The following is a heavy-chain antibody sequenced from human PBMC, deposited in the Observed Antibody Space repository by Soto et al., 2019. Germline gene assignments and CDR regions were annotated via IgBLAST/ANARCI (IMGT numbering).Heavy chain of an antibody. Sequence: ASVKVSCKVSGYTLTTLAMHWVRQAPGKGLEWMGGFAPEDGETIYAQKFQGRVTITGDRSTDTAYMELSSLRSEDTAGYYCARQLYYAFDIWGQGTMVTVSS. CDR3: ARQLYYAFDI. J-gene: IGHJ3*02. CDR2: FAPEDGET. D-gene: IGHD1-26*01. V-gene: IGHV1-24*01. CDR1: GYTLTTLA.